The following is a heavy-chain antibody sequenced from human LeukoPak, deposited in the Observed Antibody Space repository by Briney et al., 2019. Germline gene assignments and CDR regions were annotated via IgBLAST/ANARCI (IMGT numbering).Heavy chain of an antibody. CDR2: ISAYNGNT. D-gene: IGHD6-19*01. V-gene: IGHV1-18*01. J-gene: IGHJ6*02. Sequence: ASVKVSCKASGYTFTSYGISWVRQAPGQGLEWMGWISAYNGNTNYAQKLQGRVTITTDTSTSTAYMELRSLRSDDTAVYYCARDPRAVAGLSYTYYYYGMDVWGQGTTVTVSS. CDR1: GYTFTSYG. CDR3: ARDPRAVAGLSYTYYYYGMDV.